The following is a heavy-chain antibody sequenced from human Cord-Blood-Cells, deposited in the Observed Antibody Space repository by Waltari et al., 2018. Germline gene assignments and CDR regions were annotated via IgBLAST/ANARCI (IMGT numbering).Heavy chain of an antibody. CDR2: ISGSCCST. Sequence: EVQLVESGGGLVQPGGSLRLSCAASGFTFSSYAMSWVRQAPGKGLEWVSAISGSCCSTYYADSVKGRFTISRDNSKNTLYLQMNSLRAEDTAVYYCAKLRRAAMDAFDIWGQGTMVTVSS. CDR3: AKLRRAAMDAFDI. J-gene: IGHJ3*02. V-gene: IGHV3-23*04. CDR1: GFTFSSYA.